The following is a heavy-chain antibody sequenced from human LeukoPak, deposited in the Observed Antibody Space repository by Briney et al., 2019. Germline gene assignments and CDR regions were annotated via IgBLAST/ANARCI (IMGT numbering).Heavy chain of an antibody. D-gene: IGHD3-22*01. Sequence: GGSLRLSCAASGFTFSSYWMSWVRQAPGKGLEWVANIKRDASEKYYMDSVKGRFTISRDNAKNSLYLQMNSLRAEDTAVYYCTTDPEYYYDSSGYYYVIDYWGQGTLVTVSS. J-gene: IGHJ4*02. CDR2: IKRDASEK. CDR1: GFTFSSYW. V-gene: IGHV3-7*05. CDR3: TTDPEYYYDSSGYYYVIDY.